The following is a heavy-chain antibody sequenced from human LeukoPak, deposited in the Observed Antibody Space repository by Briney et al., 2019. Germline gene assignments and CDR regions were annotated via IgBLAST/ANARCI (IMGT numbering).Heavy chain of an antibody. CDR1: GYTFTGYY. CDR3: ARLFSSGWPFDY. V-gene: IGHV1-2*02. J-gene: IGHJ4*02. D-gene: IGHD6-19*01. CDR2: INPNSGGT. Sequence: GASVKVSCKASGYTFTGYYMHWVRQAPGQGLDWMGWINPNSGGTNYAQKFQGRVTMTRDTSISTAYMELSRLRSDDTAVYYCARLFSSGWPFDYWGQGTLVTVSS.